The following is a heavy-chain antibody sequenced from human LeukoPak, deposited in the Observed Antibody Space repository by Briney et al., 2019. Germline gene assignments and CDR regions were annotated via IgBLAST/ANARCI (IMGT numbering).Heavy chain of an antibody. CDR2: IDSSGDTI. J-gene: IGHJ4*02. CDR1: GFTFSNFE. Sequence: GGSLRLSCAASGFTFSNFEMNWVRQAPGKGLEWVSYIDSSGDTIYYADSVKGRFTMSRDNAKNSLYLQMNSLRAEDTAVYYCNVGVPATMRDFDYWGQGALDTVSS. D-gene: IGHD2-2*01. CDR3: NVGVPATMRDFDY. V-gene: IGHV3-48*03.